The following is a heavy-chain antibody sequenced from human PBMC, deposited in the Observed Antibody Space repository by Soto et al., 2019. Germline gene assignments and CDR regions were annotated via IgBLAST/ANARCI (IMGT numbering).Heavy chain of an antibody. Sequence: GESLKISCKGSGYSFTSYWIGWVRQMPGKGLEWMGIIYPGDSDTRYSPSFQGQVTISADKSISTAYLQWSSLKASDTAMYYCARQGGCSSTSCPPSGYWGQGTLVTVSS. J-gene: IGHJ4*02. V-gene: IGHV5-51*01. CDR3: ARQGGCSSTSCPPSGY. D-gene: IGHD2-2*01. CDR1: GYSFTSYW. CDR2: IYPGDSDT.